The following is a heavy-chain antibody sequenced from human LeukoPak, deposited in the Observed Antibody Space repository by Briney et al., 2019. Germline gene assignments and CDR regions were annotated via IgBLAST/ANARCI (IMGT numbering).Heavy chain of an antibody. V-gene: IGHV1-46*01. CDR2: INPSGDST. Sequence: GASVKVSCKASGYTFTSYHMHWVRQAPGQGLEWMGIINPSGDSTSYAQKFQGRVTMTRDMSTSTVYMELSSLRSEDTAVYYCARDFRAAMVSDWFDPWGQGTLVTVSS. D-gene: IGHD5-18*01. CDR1: GYTFTSYH. J-gene: IGHJ5*02. CDR3: ARDFRAAMVSDWFDP.